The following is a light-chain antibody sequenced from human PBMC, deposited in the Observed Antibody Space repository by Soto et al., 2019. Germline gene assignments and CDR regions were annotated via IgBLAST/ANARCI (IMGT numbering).Light chain of an antibody. V-gene: IGKV3-15*01. CDR3: QQYNNGPRT. J-gene: IGKJ1*01. Sequence: EIVMTQSPATLSVSPGERATLSCRASQGIKDYVAWFQQKPGQAPRLLIYGASTRATAIPARFSGSGSGTEFTLSISSLQSEDSVAYYCQQYNNGPRTFGQGTRLDIX. CDR1: QGIKDY. CDR2: GAS.